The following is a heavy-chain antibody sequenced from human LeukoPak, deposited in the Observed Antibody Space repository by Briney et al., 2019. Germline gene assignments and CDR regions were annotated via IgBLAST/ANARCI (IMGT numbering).Heavy chain of an antibody. J-gene: IGHJ4*02. CDR3: ARISRSHDYDY. V-gene: IGHV3-64*01. CDR1: GFNLSSYS. CDR2: ISSYGGST. Sequence: GRSLRLSCAASGFNLSSYSMHWVRQAAGQGLEYVSAISSYGGSTYYANSVKDRFTISRDNSKNTVYLQMGSLRTEDMAVYYCARISRSHDYDYWGQGTLVTVSS. D-gene: IGHD6-6*01.